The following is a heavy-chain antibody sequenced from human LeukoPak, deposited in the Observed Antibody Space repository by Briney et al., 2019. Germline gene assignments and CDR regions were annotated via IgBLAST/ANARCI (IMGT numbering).Heavy chain of an antibody. CDR3: ARAPRITMVRGVIYWFDP. Sequence: ASVKVSCKASGYTFTSYDINWVRQATGQGLEWMGWMNPNSGNTGYAQKFQGRVTITRNTSISTAYMELSSLRSEDTAVYYCARAPRITMVRGVIYWFDPWGQGTLVTISS. CDR2: MNPNSGNT. D-gene: IGHD3-10*01. V-gene: IGHV1-8*03. J-gene: IGHJ5*02. CDR1: GYTFTSYD.